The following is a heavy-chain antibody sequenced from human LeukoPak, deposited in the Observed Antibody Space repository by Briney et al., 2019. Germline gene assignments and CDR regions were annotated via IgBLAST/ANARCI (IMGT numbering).Heavy chain of an antibody. J-gene: IGHJ4*02. CDR2: INPSGGST. D-gene: IGHD3-10*01. Sequence: GASVKVSCKASGYTFTSYYMHWVRQAPGQGLEGMGMINPSGGSTSYAQTFQGRVTMTRDMSTSTVYMELSSLRSEDTAVYYCAREYGSGSCFDYWGQGTLVTVSS. CDR3: AREYGSGSCFDY. V-gene: IGHV1-46*01. CDR1: GYTFTSYY.